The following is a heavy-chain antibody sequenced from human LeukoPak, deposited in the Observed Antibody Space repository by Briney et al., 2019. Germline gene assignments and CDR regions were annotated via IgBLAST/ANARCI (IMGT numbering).Heavy chain of an antibody. J-gene: IGHJ4*02. D-gene: IGHD2-2*01. CDR1: GGSFSGYY. CDR3: ASPAEYANDY. CDR2: INHSGST. Sequence: SETLSLTCAVYGGSFSGYYWSWIRQPPGKGLEWIGEINHSGSTNYNPSLKSRVTISVDTSKNQFSLKLSSVTAADTAVYYCASPAEYANDYWGQGTLVTVSS. V-gene: IGHV4-34*01.